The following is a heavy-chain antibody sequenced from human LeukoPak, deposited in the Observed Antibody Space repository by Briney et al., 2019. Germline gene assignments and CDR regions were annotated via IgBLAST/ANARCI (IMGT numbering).Heavy chain of an antibody. Sequence: SETLSLTCTVSGGSISSYYWGWIRQPPGKGLEWIGSIYYSGSTYYNPSLKSRVTISVDTSKNQFSLKLSSVTAADTAVYYCARDLYSVPFQNSSGWFGDAFDIWGQGTMVTVSS. CDR2: IYYSGST. J-gene: IGHJ3*02. CDR1: GGSISSYY. D-gene: IGHD6-19*01. CDR3: ARDLYSVPFQNSSGWFGDAFDI. V-gene: IGHV4-39*07.